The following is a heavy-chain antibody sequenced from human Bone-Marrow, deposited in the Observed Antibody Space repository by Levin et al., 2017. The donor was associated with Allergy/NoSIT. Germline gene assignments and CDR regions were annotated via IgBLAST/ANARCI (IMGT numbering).Heavy chain of an antibody. Sequence: AGGSLRLSCAASGFAFSDFYMSWIRQAPGKGLEWVSYITDSATYTNYADFVEGRFTISRDNTKNSIYLEMRALRADDTAVYYCARHLVEVTATDAYDVWGQGTLVSVSS. CDR1: GFAFSDFY. CDR3: ARHLVEVTATDAYDV. CDR2: ITDSATYT. V-gene: IGHV3-11*03. J-gene: IGHJ3*01. D-gene: IGHD2-21*02.